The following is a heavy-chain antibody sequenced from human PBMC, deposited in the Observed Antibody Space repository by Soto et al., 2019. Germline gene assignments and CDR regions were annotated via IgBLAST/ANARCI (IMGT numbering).Heavy chain of an antibody. CDR3: ARGSYDFWRGFRLYYYYGMDV. V-gene: IGHV1-2*04. D-gene: IGHD3-3*01. J-gene: IGHJ6*02. Sequence: XSVKVSCAASGYPFTGYYMHWVRQAPGQGLEWMGWINPNSGGTNYAQKFQGWVTMTRDTSISTAYMELSRLRSDDTAVYYCARGSYDFWRGFRLYYYYGMDVWGQGTTVTVSS. CDR1: GYPFTGYY. CDR2: INPNSGGT.